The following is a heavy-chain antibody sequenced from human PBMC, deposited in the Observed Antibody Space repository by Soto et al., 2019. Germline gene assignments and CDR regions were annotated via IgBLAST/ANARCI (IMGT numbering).Heavy chain of an antibody. J-gene: IGHJ4*02. CDR2: INAGNGDT. V-gene: IGHV1-3*01. CDR3: ARDWTNFVSSGPGDY. CDR1: GYTFTSYP. Sequence: ASVKVSCKASGYTFTSYPMHWVRQAPGQGLEWMGWINAGNGDTKYSQKFKGRGTITRATSAITAYMEMSSLRSEDKAVYYCARDWTNFVSSGPGDYWGQGTLVTVSS. D-gene: IGHD3-22*01.